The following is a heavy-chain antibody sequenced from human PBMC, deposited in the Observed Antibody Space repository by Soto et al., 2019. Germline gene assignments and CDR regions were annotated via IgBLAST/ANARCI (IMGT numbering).Heavy chain of an antibody. V-gene: IGHV3-49*04. J-gene: IGHJ4*02. Sequence: PGGSLRLSCTASGFTFGDFGMNWVRQAPGKGLEWIAFIRNDIYDETTEYAASVKGRFIISRDDSKSMAFLQMDSLQTEDTAVYFCTRGRDGYNPYDLLFWGQGALVTVSS. D-gene: IGHD5-12*01. CDR2: IRNDIYDETT. CDR1: GFTFGDFG. CDR3: TRGRDGYNPYDLLF.